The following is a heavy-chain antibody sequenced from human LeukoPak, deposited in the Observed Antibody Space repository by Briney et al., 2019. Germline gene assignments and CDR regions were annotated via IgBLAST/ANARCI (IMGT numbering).Heavy chain of an antibody. CDR1: GFTFSSYG. Sequence: GGSLRLSCAASGFTFSSYGMHWVRQAPGKGLEGVAFIRYDGSNKYYADSVKGRFTISRDNSKNTLYLQMNSLRAEDTAVYYCAKDQSSSWYVGYYYYMDVWGKGTTVTISS. CDR3: AKDQSSSWYVGYYYYMDV. V-gene: IGHV3-30*02. D-gene: IGHD6-13*01. CDR2: IRYDGSNK. J-gene: IGHJ6*03.